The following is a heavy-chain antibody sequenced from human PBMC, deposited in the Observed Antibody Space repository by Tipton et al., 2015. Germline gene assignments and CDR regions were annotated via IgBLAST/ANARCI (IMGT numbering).Heavy chain of an antibody. CDR2: IDDSGTT. CDR3: ARRVSSSGWPYFDY. CDR1: GASMLSYY. J-gene: IGHJ4*02. V-gene: IGHV4-59*08. D-gene: IGHD6-19*01. Sequence: TLSLTCSVSGASMLSYYWNWIRLSPGKGLEWIGCIDDSGTTNYNPSLKSRVSMSVDTAKNQFSLKLSSLTAADMAMYYCARRVSSSGWPYFDYWGQGTLVTVSS.